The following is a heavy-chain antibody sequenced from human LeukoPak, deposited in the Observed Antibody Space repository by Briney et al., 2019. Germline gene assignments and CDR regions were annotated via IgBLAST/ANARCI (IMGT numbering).Heavy chain of an antibody. V-gene: IGHV4-59*01. J-gene: IGHJ3*02. Sequence: SETLSLTCTVSGGSISSYYWSWIRQPPGKGLEWIGYIYYSGSTNYNPSLKSRVTMSVDTSKNQFSLKLSSVTAADTAVYYCASRTISSGYRDAFDIWGQGTMVTVSS. D-gene: IGHD3-22*01. CDR2: IYYSGST. CDR3: ASRTISSGYRDAFDI. CDR1: GGSISSYY.